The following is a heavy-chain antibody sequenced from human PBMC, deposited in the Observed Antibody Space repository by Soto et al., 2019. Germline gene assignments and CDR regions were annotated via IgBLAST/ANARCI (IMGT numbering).Heavy chain of an antibody. V-gene: IGHV1-69*13. D-gene: IGHD3-10*01. CDR3: ASSYYYGSGRYYNARRYSSYYYYMDV. CDR1: GGTFSSYA. Sequence: SVKVSCKASGGTFSSYAISWVRQAPGQGLEWMGGIIPIFGTANYAQKFQGRVTITADESTSTAYMELSSLRSEDTAVYYCASSYYYGSGRYYNARRYSSYYYYMDVWGQGTTVTVSS. CDR2: IIPIFGTA. J-gene: IGHJ6*02.